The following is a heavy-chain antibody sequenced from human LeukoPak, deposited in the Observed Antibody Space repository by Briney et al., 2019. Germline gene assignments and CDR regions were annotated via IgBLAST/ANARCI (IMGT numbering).Heavy chain of an antibody. J-gene: IGHJ4*02. D-gene: IGHD3-10*01. CDR2: INQSGAT. CDR3: ARHWRDDYYYGSGSRIHFDY. CDR1: GGSFNDYD. V-gene: IGHV4-34*01. Sequence: SETLSLTCSVYGGSFNDYDWSWVRQAPGRGLQWIGEINQSGATNCDPSLKSRVTMSIDTSKSQFSLSLRSVTAADTAVYYCARHWRDDYYYGSGSRIHFDYWGQGTLVTVSS.